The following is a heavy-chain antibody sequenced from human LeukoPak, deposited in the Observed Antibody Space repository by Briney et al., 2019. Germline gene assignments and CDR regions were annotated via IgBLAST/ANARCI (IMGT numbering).Heavy chain of an antibody. D-gene: IGHD2-15*01. Sequence: ESLKISCKGSGYSIYNYWIGWVRQNAGKGLGWMGIIYSADSDIRYSPSFPGQVTISADKSISTAYLQWSSLKASDTAMYYCARQEYCSGGSCYTWFDPWGQGTLVTVSS. V-gene: IGHV5-51*01. J-gene: IGHJ5*02. CDR2: IYSADSDI. CDR3: ARQEYCSGGSCYTWFDP. CDR1: GYSIYNYW.